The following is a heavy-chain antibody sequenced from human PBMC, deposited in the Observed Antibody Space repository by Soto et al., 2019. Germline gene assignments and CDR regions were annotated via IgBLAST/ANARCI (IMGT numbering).Heavy chain of an antibody. J-gene: IGHJ5*02. CDR3: ARASTLKVRADWFDP. Sequence: SETLSLTCTVSGGSISNGDFYWSWLRQPPGKGLEWIGYIYYSGTTYYNPSLKSRFSISVDTSKNQFSLKMNSVTAADTAVYFCARASTLKVRADWFDPWGQGTLVTVSS. CDR1: GGSISNGDFY. CDR2: IYYSGTT. V-gene: IGHV4-30-4*01.